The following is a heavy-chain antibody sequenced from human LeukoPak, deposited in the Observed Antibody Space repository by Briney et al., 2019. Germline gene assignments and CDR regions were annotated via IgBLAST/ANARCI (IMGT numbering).Heavy chain of an antibody. Sequence: GGSLRLSCAASGFTFSSYWMHWVRQAPGKGLVWVSRINTDGRSTSYVDSVKGRFTISRDNAKNMLYLQMNSLRAEDTAVYYCARDFLHLGGWGQGTMVTISS. CDR2: INTDGRST. CDR3: ARDFLHLGG. J-gene: IGHJ3*01. CDR1: GFTFSSYW. V-gene: IGHV3-74*01. D-gene: IGHD3-16*01.